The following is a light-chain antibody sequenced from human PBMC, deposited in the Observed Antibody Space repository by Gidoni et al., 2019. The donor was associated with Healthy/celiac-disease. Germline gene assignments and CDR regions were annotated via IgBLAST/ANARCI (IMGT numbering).Light chain of an antibody. V-gene: IGKV3-15*01. CDR1: QSVSSN. CDR2: GAS. J-gene: IGKJ4*01. Sequence: EIVMTQSPATLSVSPGERATLSCRASQSVSSNLAWYQQKPGQAPRLLIYGASTRATGIPARFSGSGSGTEFTLTISSLQSEDFAVYYCQQYNNWPPRITFGGXTKAEIK. CDR3: QQYNNWPPRIT.